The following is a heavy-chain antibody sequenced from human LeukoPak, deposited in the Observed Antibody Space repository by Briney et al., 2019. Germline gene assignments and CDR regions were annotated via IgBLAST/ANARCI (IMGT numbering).Heavy chain of an antibody. D-gene: IGHD3-10*01. Sequence: GESLKISCRGSGYSFSNYWIGWVRQMPGKGLEGMAIIYPDNSDTRYSPSFQGQVTISADKSINTAYLQWNSLKASDTAMYYCAREEQSGSPWFAYWGQGVLVTVSS. CDR3: AREEQSGSPWFAY. CDR1: GYSFSNYW. J-gene: IGHJ4*02. V-gene: IGHV5-51*01. CDR2: IYPDNSDT.